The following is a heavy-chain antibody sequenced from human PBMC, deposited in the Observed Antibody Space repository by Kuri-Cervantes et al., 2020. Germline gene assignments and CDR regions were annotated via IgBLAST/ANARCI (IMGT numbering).Heavy chain of an antibody. D-gene: IGHD5-24*01. J-gene: IGHJ4*02. Sequence: ASVNVSCKASGYTFTSYDINWVRQATGQGLEWMGWMNPNSGNTGYAQKFQGRVTMTRNTSISTAYMELSSLRSEDTAVYYCAREGEMARDYFDYWGQGTLVTVSS. CDR2: MNPNSGNT. CDR3: AREGEMARDYFDY. CDR1: GYTFTSYD. V-gene: IGHV1-8*01.